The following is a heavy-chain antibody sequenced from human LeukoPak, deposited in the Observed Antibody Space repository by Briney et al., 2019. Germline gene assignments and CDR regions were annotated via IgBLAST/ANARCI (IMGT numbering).Heavy chain of an antibody. V-gene: IGHV3-30*04. CDR1: GFTFSSYA. J-gene: IGHJ4*02. CDR2: ISYDGSNK. D-gene: IGHD4-17*01. Sequence: GGSLRLSCAASGFTFSSYAMHWVRQAPGKGLEWVAVISYDGSNKYYADSVKGRFTVSRDNSKNTLYLQMNSLRAEDTAVYYCAGGDTKTTVTTFLAYDYWGQGTLVTVSS. CDR3: AGGDTKTTVTTFLAYDY.